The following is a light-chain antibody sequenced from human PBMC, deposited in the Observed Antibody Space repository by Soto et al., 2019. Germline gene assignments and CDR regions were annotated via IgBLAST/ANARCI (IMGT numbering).Light chain of an antibody. V-gene: IGKV3-15*01. CDR1: QSVGNS. CDR3: QQYNNWPEYT. Sequence: ELVVTQSPATLSLSPGEGVTLSCRASQSVGNSLAWYQQQPGQPPRRLIYGASTRVTGIPARCSGSGSGTEFTLTITSLQSEDFAVYYCQQYNNWPEYTFGQGTKLDIK. J-gene: IGKJ2*01. CDR2: GAS.